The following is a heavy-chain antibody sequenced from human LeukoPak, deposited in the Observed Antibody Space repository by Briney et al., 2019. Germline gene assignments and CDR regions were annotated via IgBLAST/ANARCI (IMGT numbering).Heavy chain of an antibody. Sequence: PGGSLRLSCAASGFTVSSNSMSWVRQAPGKGLEWVSLIYSGGSTNYAESVKGRFTISRDNSKNTLYLQMNSLRAEDTAVYYCARVTLGYCSGGSCSDYFDYWGQGTLVTVSS. J-gene: IGHJ4*02. CDR2: IYSGGST. V-gene: IGHV3-66*01. D-gene: IGHD2-15*01. CDR1: GFTVSSNS. CDR3: ARVTLGYCSGGSCSDYFDY.